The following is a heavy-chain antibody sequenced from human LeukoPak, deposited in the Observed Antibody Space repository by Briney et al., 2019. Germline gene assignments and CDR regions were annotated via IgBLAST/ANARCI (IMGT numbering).Heavy chain of an antibody. CDR1: GFSFFNYS. CDR3: ARVGYCSSASCPRSFDY. V-gene: IGHV3-48*04. Sequence: GGSLRLSCAASGFSFFNYSMNWVRQAPGKGLEWVSCITSSGNSLYYADSVKGRFTISRDTAKNSLYLRMDSLRAEDTAVYYCARVGYCSSASCPRSFDYWGQGTLVTVSS. CDR2: ITSSGNSL. D-gene: IGHD2-2*01. J-gene: IGHJ4*02.